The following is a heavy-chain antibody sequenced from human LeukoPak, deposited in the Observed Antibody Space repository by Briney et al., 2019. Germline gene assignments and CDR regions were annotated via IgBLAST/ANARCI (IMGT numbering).Heavy chain of an antibody. CDR1: GYTFTSYG. J-gene: IGHJ6*02. D-gene: IGHD2-15*01. CDR3: ASSIALYYYGMDV. V-gene: IGHV1-18*01. Sequence: ASVKVSCKASGYTFTSYGISWVRQAPGQGLEWMGWISAYNGNTNYARKLQGRVTMTTDTSTSTAYMELRSLRSDDTAVYYCASSIALYYYGMDVWGQGTTVTVSS. CDR2: ISAYNGNT.